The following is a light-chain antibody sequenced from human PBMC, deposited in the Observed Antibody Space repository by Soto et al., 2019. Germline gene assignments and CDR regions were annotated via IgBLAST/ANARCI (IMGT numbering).Light chain of an antibody. Sequence: DIQMTQSSSSLSASVGDRVTITCRASQSISSYLNWYQQKPGKAPKLLIYAASSLQSGVPSRFSGSGSGTDFTLTISSLQPEDFATYYCQQSYTSRITFGLGTRLEIK. CDR1: QSISSY. CDR3: QQSYTSRIT. CDR2: AAS. J-gene: IGKJ5*01. V-gene: IGKV1-39*01.